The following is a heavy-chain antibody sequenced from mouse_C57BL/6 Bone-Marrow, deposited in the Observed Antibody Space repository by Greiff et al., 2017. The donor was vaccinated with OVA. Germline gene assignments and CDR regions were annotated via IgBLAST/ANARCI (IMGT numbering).Heavy chain of an antibody. CDR2: IYPGDGDT. V-gene: IGHV1-82*01. CDR1: GYAFSSSW. CDR3: EGFFITGFAY. J-gene: IGHJ3*01. Sequence: VQLQQSGPELVKPGASVKISCKASGYAFSSSWMNWVKQRPGKGLEWIGRIYPGDGDTNYNGKFKGKATLTADKSSSTAYMQLSSLTSEDSAVYCCEGFFITGFAYWGQGTLVTVSA. D-gene: IGHD1-1*01.